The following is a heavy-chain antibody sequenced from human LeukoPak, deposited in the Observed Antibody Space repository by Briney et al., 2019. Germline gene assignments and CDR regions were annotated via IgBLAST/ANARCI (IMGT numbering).Heavy chain of an antibody. CDR1: GFTFSDYY. J-gene: IGHJ4*02. CDR2: ITSSSGTI. Sequence: GGSLRLSCAASGFTFSDYYMSWIRQAPGKGLEWVSYITSSSGTIYYADSVRGRFTISRDNAKNSLYLQMNSLRDEDTAVYYCARDNAGFDCWGQGALVTVSS. CDR3: ARDNAGFDC. D-gene: IGHD6-13*01. V-gene: IGHV3-11*04.